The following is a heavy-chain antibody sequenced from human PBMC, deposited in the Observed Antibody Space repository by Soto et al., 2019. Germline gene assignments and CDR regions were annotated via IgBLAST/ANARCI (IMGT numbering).Heavy chain of an antibody. V-gene: IGHV3-23*01. Sequence: EVQLLESGGGLVQPGGSLRLSCAASGFTFSSYVMSWVRQAPGKGLEWVSGISGSGDNTYYADSVKGRFTISRDNSKNTLFLQMNSLRAEDTALYFCAKEMGDYYDSSGSWIDPWGQGTLVSVSS. CDR1: GFTFSSYV. J-gene: IGHJ5*02. CDR3: AKEMGDYYDSSGSWIDP. D-gene: IGHD3-22*01. CDR2: ISGSGDNT.